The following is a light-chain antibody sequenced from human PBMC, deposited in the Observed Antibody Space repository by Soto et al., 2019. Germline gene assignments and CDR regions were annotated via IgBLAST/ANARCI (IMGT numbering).Light chain of an antibody. Sequence: QSVLTQSPSAPGTPGQRVTISCSGSSSNIGSNYVYWYRQFPGRAPKVLIYKTDQRPSGVPDRFSGSKSGTSASLGISGLLSEDEADYYCAAWDDSLSGVVFGGGTKVTVL. V-gene: IGLV1-47*01. CDR3: AAWDDSLSGVV. CDR1: SSNIGSNY. CDR2: KTD. J-gene: IGLJ2*01.